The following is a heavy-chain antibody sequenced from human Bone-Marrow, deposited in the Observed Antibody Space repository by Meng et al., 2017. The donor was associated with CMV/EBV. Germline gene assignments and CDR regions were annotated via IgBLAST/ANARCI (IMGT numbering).Heavy chain of an antibody. D-gene: IGHD6-19*01. V-gene: IGHV1-69*04. CDR2: IIPILGIA. J-gene: IGHJ4*02. Sequence: SVKVSCKASGGTFSSYTISWVRQAPGQGLEWMGRIIPILGIANYAQKFQGRVTITADESTSTAYMELSSLRSEDTAVYYCARDRRQWGGVYYFDYWGQGTLVTVSS. CDR3: ARDRRQWGGVYYFDY. CDR1: GGTFSSYT.